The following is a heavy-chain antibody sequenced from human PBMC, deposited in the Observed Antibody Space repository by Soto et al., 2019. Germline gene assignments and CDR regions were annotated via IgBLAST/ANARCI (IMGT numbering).Heavy chain of an antibody. Sequence: EVQLVESGGGLVQPGGSLRLSCAASGFTISGYWMHWVRQAPGKRLVWVSRINGDGSSTGYADSVKGRFTISRDNAKNTLYLQMNSLRAEDTAVYYCARDPMSVRRMDVWGKGTTVTVSS. V-gene: IGHV3-74*01. D-gene: IGHD3-22*01. CDR1: GFTISGYW. J-gene: IGHJ6*03. CDR2: INGDGSST. CDR3: ARDPMSVRRMDV.